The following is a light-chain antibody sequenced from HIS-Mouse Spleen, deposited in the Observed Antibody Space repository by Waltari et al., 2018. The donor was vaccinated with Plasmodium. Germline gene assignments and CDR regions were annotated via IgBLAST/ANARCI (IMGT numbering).Light chain of an antibody. J-gene: IGLJ3*02. CDR1: RSNLGRHY. CDR2: RNK. V-gene: IGLV1-47*01. CDR3: AAWDDSLSGWV. Sequence: QSVLNQPRPASGTPGTRVPISCSGSRSNLGRHYVSWYQQHPGPAPKRLIYRNKKRPAGVPDRFSGSKSGTSASLAISGLRSEDEADYYCAAWDDSLSGWVFGGGTKLTVL.